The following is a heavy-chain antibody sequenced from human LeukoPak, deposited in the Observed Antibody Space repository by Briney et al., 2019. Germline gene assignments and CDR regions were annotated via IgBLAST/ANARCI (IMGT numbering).Heavy chain of an antibody. CDR2: ISWNSGSI. J-gene: IGHJ3*02. D-gene: IGHD6-13*01. CDR3: TKAHGRSGVSSSAEAFDI. CDR1: GFTFDDYA. V-gene: IGHV3-9*01. Sequence: GGSLRLSCAASGFTFDDYAMHWVRQAPRKGLEWVSGISWNSGSIGYADSVKGRFTISRDNAKNSLYLQMNSLRAEDTALYYCTKAHGRSGVSSSAEAFDIWGQGTMVTVSS.